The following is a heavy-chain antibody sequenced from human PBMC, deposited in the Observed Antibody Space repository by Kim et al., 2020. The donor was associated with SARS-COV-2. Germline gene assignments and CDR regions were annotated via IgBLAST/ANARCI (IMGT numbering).Heavy chain of an antibody. CDR2: ISSSSSTI. J-gene: IGHJ4*02. CDR1: GFTFSSYS. CDR3: ARDFRASSEQQLVPLDY. V-gene: IGHV3-48*02. Sequence: GGSLRLSCAASGFTFSSYSMNWVRQAPGKGLEWVSYISSSSSTIYYADSVKGRFTISRDNAKNSLYLQMNSLRDEDTAVYYCARDFRASSEQQLVPLDYWGQGTLVNVSS. D-gene: IGHD6-13*01.